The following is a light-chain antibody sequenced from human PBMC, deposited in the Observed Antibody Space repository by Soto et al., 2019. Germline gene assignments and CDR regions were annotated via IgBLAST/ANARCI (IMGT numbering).Light chain of an antibody. CDR2: DVN. V-gene: IGLV2-14*03. CDR1: SSDVGSYNF. CDR3: SSYSGSTTRVV. J-gene: IGLJ2*01. Sequence: QSVLTQPASVSGSPGQSITISCTGTSSDVGSYNFVSWYQQHPGKAPKLMIYDVNNRPSGVSNRFSGSKSGNTASLTISGLQAEDEADYYCSSYSGSTTRVVFGGGTKVTVL.